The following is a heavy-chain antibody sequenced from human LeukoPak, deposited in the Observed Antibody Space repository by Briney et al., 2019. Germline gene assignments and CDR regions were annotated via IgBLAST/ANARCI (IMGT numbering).Heavy chain of an antibody. D-gene: IGHD3-22*01. V-gene: IGHV3-23*01. J-gene: IGHJ5*02. CDR1: GFTSSTYA. CDR3: AKRVVIPTDWFDP. CDR2: ISGSGGST. Sequence: PGGSLRLSCAASGFTSSTYAMSWVRQAPGKGLEWVSAISGSGGSTYYADSVKGRFAISRDNSKNTLYLQMNSLRAEDTAVYCCAKRVVIPTDWFDPWGQGTLVTVSS.